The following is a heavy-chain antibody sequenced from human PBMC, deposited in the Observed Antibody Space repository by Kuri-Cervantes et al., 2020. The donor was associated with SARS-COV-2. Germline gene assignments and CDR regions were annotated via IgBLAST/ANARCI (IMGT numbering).Heavy chain of an antibody. D-gene: IGHD6-25*01. CDR1: GFTFGDYA. J-gene: IGHJ3*02. CDR3: ARDRSQSSENAFDI. Sequence: GESLKISCTASGFTFGDYAMSWVRQAPGKGLEWVSGINWNGGSTGYADSVKGRFTISRDNAKNSLYLQMNSLRAEDTALYYCARDRSQSSENAFDIWGQGTMVTVSS. V-gene: IGHV3-20*04. CDR2: INWNGGST.